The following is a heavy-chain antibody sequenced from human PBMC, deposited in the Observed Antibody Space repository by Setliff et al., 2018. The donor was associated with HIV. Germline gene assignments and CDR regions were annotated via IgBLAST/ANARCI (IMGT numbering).Heavy chain of an antibody. V-gene: IGHV1-24*01. CDR3: AREKWEPTYPRIFDI. Sequence: ASVKVSCKVSGYTLTELSIHWVRQAPGKGLEWMGGFDPEDDETIYAQKLQGRVTMTTDTSTSTAYMELRSLRSDDTAVYYCAREKWEPTYPRIFDIWGQGTMVTVSS. D-gene: IGHD1-26*01. CDR1: GYTLTELS. J-gene: IGHJ3*02. CDR2: FDPEDDET.